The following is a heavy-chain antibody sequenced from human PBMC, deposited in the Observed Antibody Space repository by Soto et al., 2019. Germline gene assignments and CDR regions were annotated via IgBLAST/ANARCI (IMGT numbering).Heavy chain of an antibody. CDR2: INHSGST. CDR3: ARAGLVVVTAISNWFDP. D-gene: IGHD2-21*02. J-gene: IGHJ5*02. V-gene: IGHV4-34*01. Sequence: QVQLQQWGAGLLKPSETLSLTSAVYGGSFSGYYWSWIRQPPGKGLEWIGEINHSGSTNYNPSLKSRVTISVDTSKNQFSLKLSSVTAADTAVYYCARAGLVVVTAISNWFDPWGQGTLVTVSS. CDR1: GGSFSGYY.